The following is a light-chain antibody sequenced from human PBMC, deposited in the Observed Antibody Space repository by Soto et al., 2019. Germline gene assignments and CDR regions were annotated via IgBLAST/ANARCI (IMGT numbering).Light chain of an antibody. CDR2: DAS. J-gene: IGKJ5*01. V-gene: IGKV1-33*01. CDR3: QQYDNLPLI. CDR1: QSIMSF. Sequence: DIQMTQSPSSLSASVGHTVTITCRASQSIMSFLNWYQKQQGKAPKLLIYDASSLETGVPSRLSGSGYGTDFTLTISSLQNEDFETYYCQQYDNLPLIFGQGTRLEI.